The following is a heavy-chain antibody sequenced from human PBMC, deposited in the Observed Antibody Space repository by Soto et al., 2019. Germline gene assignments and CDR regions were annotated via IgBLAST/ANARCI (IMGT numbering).Heavy chain of an antibody. CDR2: MNTNTNTT. V-gene: IGHV1-8*01. Sequence: ASVKVSCKASGYTFTNNDINWVRQAPGQGLEWIGWMNTNTNTTDSAEVFEGRVSLTCDTSISTAYMQLNSLRAEDTAVYYCANLHRGELDYWGQGTLVSVS. CDR3: ANLHRGELDY. CDR1: GYTFTNND. J-gene: IGHJ4*02.